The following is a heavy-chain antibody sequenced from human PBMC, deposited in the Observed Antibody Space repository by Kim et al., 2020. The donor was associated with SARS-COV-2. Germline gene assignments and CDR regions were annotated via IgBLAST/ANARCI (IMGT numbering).Heavy chain of an antibody. V-gene: IGHV3-33*01. Sequence: YADAVKGRFTISRNKSKNTLYLQMNSLRAEDTAVYYCAHNTHWSGDSMIFWGQGTLVTVSS. CDR3: AHNTHWSGDSMIF. J-gene: IGHJ4*02. D-gene: IGHD2-21*01.